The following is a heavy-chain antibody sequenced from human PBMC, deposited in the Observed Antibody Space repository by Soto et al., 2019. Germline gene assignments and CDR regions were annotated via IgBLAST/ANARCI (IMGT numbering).Heavy chain of an antibody. CDR1: GGSISSSSYY. CDR2: IYYSGRT. Sequence: QLQLQESGPGLVKPSETLSLTCTVSGGSISSSSYYWGWIRQPPGKGLEWIGSIYYSGRTYYKPSLKGRVTISVDTSKNPSSLKLSSVPAADTAVYYCARAQAVFSDSWGQGTLVTVSS. V-gene: IGHV4-39*01. J-gene: IGHJ4*02. D-gene: IGHD2-15*01. CDR3: ARAQAVFSDS.